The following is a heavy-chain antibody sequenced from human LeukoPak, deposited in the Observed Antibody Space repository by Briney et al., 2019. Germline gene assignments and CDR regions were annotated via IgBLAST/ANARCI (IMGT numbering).Heavy chain of an antibody. Sequence: GESLKISCKGSGYSFTSYWIGWVRQMPGKGLEWMGIIYPGDSDTRYSPSFQGQVTISADKSISTAYPQWSSLKASDTAMYYCARESKPMDSSSSLTKYHYYMDVWGKGTTVTVSS. CDR1: GYSFTSYW. CDR3: ARESKPMDSSSSLTKYHYYMDV. CDR2: IYPGDSDT. V-gene: IGHV5-51*01. D-gene: IGHD6-6*01. J-gene: IGHJ6*03.